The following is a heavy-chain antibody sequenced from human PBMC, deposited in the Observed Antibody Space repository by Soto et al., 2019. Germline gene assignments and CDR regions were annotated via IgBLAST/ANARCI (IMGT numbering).Heavy chain of an antibody. D-gene: IGHD6-13*01. CDR1: GGSVRGGVYY. J-gene: IGHJ4*02. CDR2: IYYSGST. CDR3: ARLYGSRGPFDY. V-gene: IGHV4-61*08. Sequence: SEMQSLTCTVSGGSVRGGVYYWNWIRQHPEKGLEWIGYIYYSGSTNYNPSLKSRVTISVDTSKNQFSLKLSSVTAADTAVYYCARLYGSRGPFDYWGQGTLVTVSS.